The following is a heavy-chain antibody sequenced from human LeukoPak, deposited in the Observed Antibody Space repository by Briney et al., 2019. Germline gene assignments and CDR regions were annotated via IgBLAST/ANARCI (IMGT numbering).Heavy chain of an antibody. Sequence: ASVKVSCKVFGYTLTELSMHWVRQAPGKGLEWMGGFDPEDGETIYAQKFQGRVTMTEDTSTDTAYMELSSLRSEDTAVYYCATDRYDFWSGSTGPRFDPWGQGTLVTVSS. CDR3: ATDRYDFWSGSTGPRFDP. V-gene: IGHV1-24*01. D-gene: IGHD3-3*01. CDR1: GYTLTELS. CDR2: FDPEDGET. J-gene: IGHJ5*02.